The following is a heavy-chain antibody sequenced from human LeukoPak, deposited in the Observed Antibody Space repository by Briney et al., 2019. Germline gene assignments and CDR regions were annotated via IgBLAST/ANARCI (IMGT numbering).Heavy chain of an antibody. D-gene: IGHD4-17*01. V-gene: IGHV1-69*13. CDR2: VIPIFGTA. Sequence: GASVKVSCKASGGTFSSYAISWVRQAPGQGLEWMGGVIPIFGTANYAQKFQGRVTITADESTSTAYMELSSLRSEDTAVYYCARDLTVTTLLGAFDIWGQGTMVTVSS. CDR1: GGTFSSYA. J-gene: IGHJ3*02. CDR3: ARDLTVTTLLGAFDI.